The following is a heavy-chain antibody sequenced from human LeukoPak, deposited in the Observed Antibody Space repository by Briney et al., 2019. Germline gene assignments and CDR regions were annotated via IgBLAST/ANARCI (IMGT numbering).Heavy chain of an antibody. D-gene: IGHD1-14*01. CDR2: ISTDGSTT. J-gene: IGHJ4*02. CDR3: TRVGSGTTRDY. V-gene: IGHV3-74*01. Sequence: SGGSLRLSCAVSGFTFIAYWMHWVRQTPGKGLVWVSRISTDGSTTSYADSVKGRFTISRDNAKNTLYLQMNSLRAEDTAVYYCTRVGSGTTRDYWGQGNLVTVSS. CDR1: GFTFIAYW.